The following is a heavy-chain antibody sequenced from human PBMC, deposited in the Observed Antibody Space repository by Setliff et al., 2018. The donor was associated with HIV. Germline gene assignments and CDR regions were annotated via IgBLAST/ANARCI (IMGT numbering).Heavy chain of an antibody. J-gene: IGHJ4*02. CDR2: IYYSGST. CDR1: GGSISSSSYY. Sequence: SSETLSLTCTVSGGSISSSSYYWGWIRQPPGKGLEWIGSIYYSGSTYYNPSLKSRVTISVDTSKNQFSLKLSSVTAADTAVYYCARQGGYSYGYPFDYWGQGTLVTVSS. V-gene: IGHV4-39*01. CDR3: ARQGGYSYGYPFDY. D-gene: IGHD5-18*01.